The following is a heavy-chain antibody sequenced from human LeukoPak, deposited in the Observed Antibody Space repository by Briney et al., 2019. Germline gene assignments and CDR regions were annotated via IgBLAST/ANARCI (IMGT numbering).Heavy chain of an antibody. D-gene: IGHD3-22*01. Sequence: GESLKISCKGSGYSFTSYWIGWVRQMPGKGLGWMGIIYPGDSDTRYSPSFQGQVTISADKSISTAYLQWSSLKASDTAMYYCARLTDSSGYFLGGWGQGTLVTVSS. CDR1: GYSFTSYW. CDR3: ARLTDSSGYFLGG. V-gene: IGHV5-51*01. J-gene: IGHJ4*02. CDR2: IYPGDSDT.